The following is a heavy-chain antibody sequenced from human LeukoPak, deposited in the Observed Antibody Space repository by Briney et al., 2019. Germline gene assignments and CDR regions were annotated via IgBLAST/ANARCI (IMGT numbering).Heavy chain of an antibody. CDR2: IIPIFGTA. D-gene: IGHD3-22*01. CDR1: GGTFSSHA. V-gene: IGHV1-69*13. J-gene: IGHJ4*02. Sequence: GASVKVSCKASGGTFSSHAISWVRQAPGQGLEWMGGIIPIFGTANYAQKFQGRVTITADESTSTAYMELSSLRSEDTAVYYCARESDSSGSFDYWGQGTLVAVSS. CDR3: ARESDSSGSFDY.